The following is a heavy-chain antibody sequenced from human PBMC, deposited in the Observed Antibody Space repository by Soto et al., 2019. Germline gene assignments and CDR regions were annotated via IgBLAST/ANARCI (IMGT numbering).Heavy chain of an antibody. V-gene: IGHV6-1*01. CDR2: TYYRSKWYN. CDR3: ARAMTTFGGVIVKDYYYYMDV. CDR1: GDSVSSNSAA. Sequence: SQTLSLTCAISGDSVSSNSAAWNWIRQSPSRGLEWLGRTYYRSKWYNDYAVSVKSRITINPDTSKNQFSLQLNSVTPEDTAVYYCARAMTTFGGVIVKDYYYYMDVWGKGTTVTVSS. J-gene: IGHJ6*03. D-gene: IGHD3-16*02.